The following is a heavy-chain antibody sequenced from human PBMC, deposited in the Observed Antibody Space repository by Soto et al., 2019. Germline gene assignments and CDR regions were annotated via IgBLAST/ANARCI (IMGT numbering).Heavy chain of an antibody. CDR2: IRRKTDGGRA. Sequence: KPWGSLRLACAASGFSLVNAWMSWVRQLPGKGVEWVGNIRRKTDGGRADYAAPVKGRFTISRDDSKNTLYLQMNSLKTEDTAMVYSTTLNYGVDVWGKGTTVTVS. CDR1: GFSLVNAW. V-gene: IGHV3-15*01. CDR3: TTLNYGVDV. D-gene: IGHD3-10*01. J-gene: IGHJ6*03.